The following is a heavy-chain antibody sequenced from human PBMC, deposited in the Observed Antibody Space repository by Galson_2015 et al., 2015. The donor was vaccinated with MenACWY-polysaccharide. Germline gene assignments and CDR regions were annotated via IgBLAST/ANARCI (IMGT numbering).Heavy chain of an antibody. CDR1: GFTFSSYA. J-gene: IGHJ5*02. V-gene: IGHV3-23*01. D-gene: IGHD3-16*01. CDR3: AKSWNLGSNWFDP. CDR2: ISGSGATT. Sequence: SLRLSCAGSGFTFSSYAMSWVRQAPGKGLEWVSGISGSGATTYYADSLKGRFTNSRDNSKNTLYLQMNSLRAEDTAVYYCAKSWNLGSNWFDPWGQGTLVTVSS.